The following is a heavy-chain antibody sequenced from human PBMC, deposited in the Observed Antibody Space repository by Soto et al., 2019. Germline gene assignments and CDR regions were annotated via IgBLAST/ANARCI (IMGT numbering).Heavy chain of an antibody. D-gene: IGHD2-15*01. V-gene: IGHV1-46*01. CDR1: GYTFSHYY. CDR2: INPSGGGT. Sequence: QVQLVQSGAEVKKPGASLRLSCKTSGYTFSHYYINWVRQAPGQGLQWMGRINPSGGGTICAQNFQGRLTMTRVTSTSKVYMDLSSLRSEDTAVYYCARSQEVVVVPAAPIDYWGQGTLITVSS. CDR3: ARSQEVVVVPAAPIDY. J-gene: IGHJ4*02.